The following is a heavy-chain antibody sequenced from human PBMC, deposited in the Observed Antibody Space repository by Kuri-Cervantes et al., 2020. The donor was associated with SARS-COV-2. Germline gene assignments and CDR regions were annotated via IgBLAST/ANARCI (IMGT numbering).Heavy chain of an antibody. J-gene: IGHJ4*02. CDR2: ISFDGSIK. Sequence: GGSLRLSCAASGLTFSSYGMHWVRQAPGKGLEWVAYISFDGSIKDNIVSGKGRFTISRDNSQNTLYLQMNTLRSEDTAVYYCVTDRLGAHDSWGQGTLVTVSS. CDR3: VTDRLGAHDS. D-gene: IGHD4/OR15-4a*01. CDR1: GLTFSSYG. V-gene: IGHV3-30*03.